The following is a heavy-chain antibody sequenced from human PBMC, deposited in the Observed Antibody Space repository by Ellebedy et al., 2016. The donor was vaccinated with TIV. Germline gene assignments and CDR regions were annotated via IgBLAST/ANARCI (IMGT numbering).Heavy chain of an antibody. V-gene: IGHV4-34*01. D-gene: IGHD6-19*01. J-gene: IGHJ6*02. Sequence: MPSETLSLTCAVYDGSFSGYYWSWIRQPPGKGLEWIGEINHSGSTNYNPSLKSRVTISVDTSKNQFSLKLSSVTAADTAVYYCARPALTVAGYYYYGMDVWGQGTTVTVSS. CDR3: ARPALTVAGYYYYGMDV. CDR1: DGSFSGYY. CDR2: INHSGST.